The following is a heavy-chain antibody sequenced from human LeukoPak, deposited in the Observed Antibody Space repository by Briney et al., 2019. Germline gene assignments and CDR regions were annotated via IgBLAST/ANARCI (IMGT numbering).Heavy chain of an antibody. CDR3: ARDFNDPYDSSGYYLRAEYFQH. CDR1: GFTFSSYS. V-gene: IGHV3-21*01. CDR2: ISSSSSYI. Sequence: GGSLRLSCAASGFTFSSYSMNWVRQAPGKGLEWVSSISSSSSYIYYADSVKGRFTISRDNAKNSLYLQMNSLRAEDTAVYYCARDFNDPYDSSGYYLRAEYFQHWGQGTLVTVAS. J-gene: IGHJ1*01. D-gene: IGHD3-22*01.